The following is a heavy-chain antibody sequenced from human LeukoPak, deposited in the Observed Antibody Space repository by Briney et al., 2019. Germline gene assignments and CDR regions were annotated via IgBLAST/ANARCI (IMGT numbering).Heavy chain of an antibody. V-gene: IGHV3-30*04. CDR2: VSYDGSYK. CDR1: GFTFSNFA. CDR3: ARVGSSSDPADAFDI. D-gene: IGHD2-15*01. Sequence: PGGSLRLSCAATGFTFSNFAVHWVRQAPGKGLEWVAVVSYDGSYKYYADSVKGRFTISRDNSKNTLYLQMNSLRSDDTAVYYCARVGSSSDPADAFDIWGQGTMVTVSS. J-gene: IGHJ3*02.